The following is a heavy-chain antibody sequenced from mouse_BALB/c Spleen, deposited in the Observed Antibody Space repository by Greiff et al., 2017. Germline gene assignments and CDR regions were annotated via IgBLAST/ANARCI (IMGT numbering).Heavy chain of an antibody. CDR2: IYPGNSDT. J-gene: IGHJ3*01. D-gene: IGHD2-4*01. Sequence: VHVKQSGTVLARPGASVKMSCKASGYTFTSYWMHWVKQRPGQGLEWIGAIYPGNSDTSYNQKFKGKAKLTAVTSTSTAYMELSGLTNEDSAVSYCARVIAGGFAYWGQGTLVTVSA. CDR1: GYTFTSYW. CDR3: ARVIAGGFAY. V-gene: IGHV1-5*01.